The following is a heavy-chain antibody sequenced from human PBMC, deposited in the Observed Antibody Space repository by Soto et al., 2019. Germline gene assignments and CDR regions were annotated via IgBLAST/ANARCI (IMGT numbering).Heavy chain of an antibody. CDR1: VYTLITYD. V-gene: IGHV1-8*01. CDR2: MNPYNGNA. J-gene: IGHJ4*02. D-gene: IGHD6-25*01. CDR3: ARRKERSGPNYFDS. Sequence: APVEVTCKASVYTLITYDIYCVRQATGQGLEWMGWMNPYNGNAGYAQNFQGRVTMTRNTSINTAYMELSSLRSNDTAVYFCARRKERSGPNYFDSCGQGTLVTVSS.